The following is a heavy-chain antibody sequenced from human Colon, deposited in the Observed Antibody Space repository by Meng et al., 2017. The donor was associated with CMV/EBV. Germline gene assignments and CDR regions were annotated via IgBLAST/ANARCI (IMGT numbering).Heavy chain of an antibody. J-gene: IGHJ6*02. D-gene: IGHD3-10*01. Sequence: GGSLRLSCAASGFTFSTYWMHWVRQAPGKGLVWVSRINYDGSTTRYADSVKGRFTISRDNAKNTLYLQMNSLGAEDTGAYYCAKDTAYYYGSGSRAYGLDVWGHGTTVTVSS. CDR2: INYDGSTT. CDR3: AKDTAYYYGSGSRAYGLDV. V-gene: IGHV3-74*01. CDR1: GFTFSTYW.